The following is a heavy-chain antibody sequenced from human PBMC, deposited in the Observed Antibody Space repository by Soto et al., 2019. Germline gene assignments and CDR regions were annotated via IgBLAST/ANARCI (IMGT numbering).Heavy chain of an antibody. J-gene: IGHJ6*02. CDR2: IIPIFGTA. D-gene: IGHD3-3*01. CDR3: ARGFLEQGSYYYYGMDV. CDR1: GGTFSSYA. Sequence: SVKVSCKASGGTFSSYAISWVRQAPGQGLEWMGGIIPIFGTANYAQKFQGRVTITADESTSTAYMELSSLRSEDTAVYYCARGFLEQGSYYYYGMDVWGQGTTVTVSS. V-gene: IGHV1-69*13.